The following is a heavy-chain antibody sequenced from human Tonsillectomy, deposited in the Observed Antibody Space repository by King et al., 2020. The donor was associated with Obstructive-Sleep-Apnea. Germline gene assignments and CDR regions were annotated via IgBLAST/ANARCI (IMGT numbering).Heavy chain of an antibody. CDR1: GFTFSSYT. J-gene: IGHJ4*02. V-gene: IGHV3-21*01. CDR2: ISSSSSYI. Sequence: VQLVESGGGLVKPGGSLRLSCAASGFTFSSYTMNWVRQAPGKGLEGVSSISSSSSYIYYADSVKGRFTISRDNAKNSLCLQMNSLRAEDPAVDYCARGKGAYGYYVGYLDYWGQGTLVTVSS. CDR3: ARGKGAYGYYVGYLDY. D-gene: IGHD4-17*01.